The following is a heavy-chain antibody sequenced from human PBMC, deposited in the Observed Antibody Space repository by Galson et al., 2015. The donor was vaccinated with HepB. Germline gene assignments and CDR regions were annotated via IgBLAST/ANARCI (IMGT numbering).Heavy chain of an antibody. CDR2: IKQDGREN. CDR1: GFTFSSYW. CDR3: ARVRGGYDFDY. D-gene: IGHD5-12*01. V-gene: IGHV3-7*03. Sequence: SLRLSCAASGFTFSSYWMSWVRQAPGKGLEWVAKIKQDGRENYYVDSVKGRFTIARDNAKNSVYLQMNSLRAEDTAVYYCARVRGGYDFDYWGQGTLVTVSS. J-gene: IGHJ4*02.